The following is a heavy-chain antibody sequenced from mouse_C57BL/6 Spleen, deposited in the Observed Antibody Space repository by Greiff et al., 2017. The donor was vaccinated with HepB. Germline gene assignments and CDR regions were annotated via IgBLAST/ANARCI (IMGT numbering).Heavy chain of an antibody. CDR3: ARQTDWYFDV. CDR1: GFTFSDYG. V-gene: IGHV5-17*01. J-gene: IGHJ1*03. Sequence: DVHLVESGGGLVKPGGSLKLSCAASGFTFSDYGMHWVRQAPEKGLEWVAYISSGSSTIYYADTVKGRFTISRDNAKNTLFLQMTSLRSEDTAMYYCARQTDWYFDVWGTGTTVTVSS. CDR2: ISSGSSTI.